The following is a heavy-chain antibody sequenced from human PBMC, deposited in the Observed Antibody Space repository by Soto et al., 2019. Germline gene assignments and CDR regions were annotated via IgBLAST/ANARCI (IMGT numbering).Heavy chain of an antibody. D-gene: IGHD6-13*01. Sequence: ASVKVSCKASGYTFTSYGISWVRQAPGQGLEWMGWISAYNGNTKYSQKFQGRVTITRDTSASTAYMELSSLRSEDTAVYYGARAPGCLGIAEYCDKETLVTLAS. V-gene: IGHV1-18*01. CDR2: ISAYNGNT. CDR1: GYTFTSYG. CDR3: ARAPGCLGIAEY. J-gene: IGHJ4*02.